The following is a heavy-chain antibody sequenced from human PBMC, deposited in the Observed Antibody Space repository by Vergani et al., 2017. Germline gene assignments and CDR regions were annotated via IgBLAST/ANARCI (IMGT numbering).Heavy chain of an antibody. CDR2: IFRSGNT. CDR1: GDSLSSSDHY. J-gene: IGHJ4*02. V-gene: IGHV4-31*03. Sequence: QVQLQESGPGLVKPSQTLSLTCTVSGDSLSSSDHYWSWIRQRSDKGLEWVGHIFRSGNTYYNPSLKSRLIMSVDTSKNQFSLKLTSVTAADTAMYYCARENVVIARIFDFWGQGTLVTVSS. CDR3: ARENVVIARIFDF. D-gene: IGHD2-21*01.